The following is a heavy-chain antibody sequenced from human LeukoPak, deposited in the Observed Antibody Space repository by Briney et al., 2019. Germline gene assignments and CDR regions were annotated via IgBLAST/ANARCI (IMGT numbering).Heavy chain of an antibody. CDR1: GYTFTGYY. J-gene: IGHJ3*02. V-gene: IGHV1-46*01. D-gene: IGHD3-9*01. Sequence: VASVNVSCKASGYTFTGYYMHWVRQAPGQGLEWMGIINPSGGSTSYAQKFQGRVTMTRDTSTSTVYMELSSLRSEDTAVYYCARDFRHGLLRYFDWSTHDAFDIWGQGTMVTVSS. CDR2: INPSGGST. CDR3: ARDFRHGLLRYFDWSTHDAFDI.